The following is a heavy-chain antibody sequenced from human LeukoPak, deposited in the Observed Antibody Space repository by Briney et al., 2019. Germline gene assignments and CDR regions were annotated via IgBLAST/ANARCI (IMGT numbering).Heavy chain of an antibody. CDR2: ISGSGGST. Sequence: GGSLRLSCAASGFTFSSYAMHWVRQAPGKGLEWVSAISGSGGSTYYADSVKGRFTISRDNSKNTLYLQMNSLRAEDTAVYYCAKGIAAAYGMDVWGQGTTVTVSS. CDR1: GFTFSSYA. V-gene: IGHV3-23*01. J-gene: IGHJ6*02. D-gene: IGHD6-13*01. CDR3: AKGIAAAYGMDV.